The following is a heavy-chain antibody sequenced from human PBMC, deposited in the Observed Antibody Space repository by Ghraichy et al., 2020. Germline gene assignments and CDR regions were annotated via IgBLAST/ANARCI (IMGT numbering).Heavy chain of an antibody. CDR1: GFSFSNYW. J-gene: IGHJ4*02. CDR3: ATDAFRSGPAY. Sequence: GGSLRLSCEVSGFSFSNYWMSWVRQAPGKGLEWVANIIQDGSDKFYVDSVKGRFTISRDNSKNTLHLQMNSLRAEDTAVYFCATDAFRSGPAYWGQGTLVTVSS. CDR2: IIQDGSDK. V-gene: IGHV3-7*03. D-gene: IGHD3-3*01.